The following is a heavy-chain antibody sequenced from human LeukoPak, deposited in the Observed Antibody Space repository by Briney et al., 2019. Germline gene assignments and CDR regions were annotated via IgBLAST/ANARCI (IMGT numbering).Heavy chain of an antibody. J-gene: IGHJ6*02. Sequence: SVKVSCKASGGTFSSYAISWVRQAPGQGLEWMGRIIPILGIANYAQKLQGRVTITADKSTSTAYMELSSLRSEDTAVYYCASAVRPGIAVAGIDYYYYGMDVWGQGTTVTVSS. V-gene: IGHV1-69*04. D-gene: IGHD6-19*01. CDR2: IIPILGIA. CDR3: ASAVRPGIAVAGIDYYYYGMDV. CDR1: GGTFSSYA.